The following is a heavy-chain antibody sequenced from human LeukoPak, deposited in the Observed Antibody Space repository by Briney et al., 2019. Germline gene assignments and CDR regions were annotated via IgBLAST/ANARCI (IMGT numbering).Heavy chain of an antibody. V-gene: IGHV3-30*04. J-gene: IGHJ4*02. CDR3: AKSDSGFSYGKD. CDR1: GFTFSNYA. D-gene: IGHD5-18*01. Sequence: PGGSLRLSCAASGFTFSNYAMHWVRQAPGKGLEWVTIISYDGSNKYYSDSVKGRFTISRDNSKNTLSLQMNSLRAEDSAVYYCAKSDSGFSYGKDWGQGTLVTVSS. CDR2: ISYDGSNK.